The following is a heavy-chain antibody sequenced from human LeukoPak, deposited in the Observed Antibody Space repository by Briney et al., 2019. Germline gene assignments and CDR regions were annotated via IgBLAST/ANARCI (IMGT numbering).Heavy chain of an antibody. Sequence: ASVKVSCKASGYTFTSYYMHRVRQAPGQGLEWMGIINPSGGSTSYAQKFQGRVTMTRDTSTSTVYMELSSLRSEDTAVYYCASGATRLLMDYWGQGTLVTVSS. J-gene: IGHJ4*02. CDR3: ASGATRLLMDY. D-gene: IGHD1-1*01. CDR2: INPSGGST. V-gene: IGHV1-46*01. CDR1: GYTFTSYY.